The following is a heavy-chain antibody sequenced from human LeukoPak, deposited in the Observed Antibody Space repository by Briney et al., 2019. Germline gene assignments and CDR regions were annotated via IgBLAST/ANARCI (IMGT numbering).Heavy chain of an antibody. CDR3: ATHIGIVGAADY. J-gene: IGHJ4*02. Sequence: ASVKVSCKVSGYTLTELSMHWVRQAPGKGLEWMGGFDPEDGETIYAQKFQGRVTMTEDTSTDTAYMELSSLRSEDTAVYYCATHIGIVGAADYWGQGTLVTVSS. V-gene: IGHV1-24*01. CDR1: GYTLTELS. D-gene: IGHD1-26*01. CDR2: FDPEDGET.